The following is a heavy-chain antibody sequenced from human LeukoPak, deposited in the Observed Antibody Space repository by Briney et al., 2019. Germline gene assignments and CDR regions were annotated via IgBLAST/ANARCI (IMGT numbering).Heavy chain of an antibody. Sequence: KPSETLSLTCGVFGGSFSGYYWSWIRQHPGKGLEWIGYIYYSGSTYYNPSLKSRVTISVDTSKNQFSLKLSSVTAADTAVYYCSSWADNWFDPWGQGTLVTVSS. J-gene: IGHJ5*02. CDR2: IYYSGST. D-gene: IGHD6-13*01. CDR1: GGSFSGYY. CDR3: SSWADNWFDP. V-gene: IGHV4-31*11.